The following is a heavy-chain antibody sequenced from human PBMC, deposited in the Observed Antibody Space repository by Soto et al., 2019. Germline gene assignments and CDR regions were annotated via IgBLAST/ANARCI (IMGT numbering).Heavy chain of an antibody. J-gene: IGHJ5*02. CDR3: ARQVTTYIWGSYRNTNWFDP. CDR2: IYLRGNT. D-gene: IGHD3-16*02. V-gene: IGHV4-39*01. CDR1: GDSISSSNHY. Sequence: SETLSLTCTVSGDSISSSNHYWAWVRQPPGKRLELIVSIYLRGNTFYSLSLRGRVTISVDTSKNQFSLKLSSVTAADTAVYYCARQVTTYIWGSYRNTNWFDPWGQGTLVTVSS.